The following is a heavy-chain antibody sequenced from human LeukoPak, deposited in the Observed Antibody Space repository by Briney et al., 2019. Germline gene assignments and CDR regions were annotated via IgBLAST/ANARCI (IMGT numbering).Heavy chain of an antibody. CDR3: ASASGGNLNFDY. V-gene: IGHV4-4*07. CDR1: GVSISSYY. CDR2: TYSSGST. J-gene: IGHJ4*02. Sequence: SETLFLTCTVSGVSISSYYWSWIRQPAGKGLEWIGRTYSSGSTTYNPSLKSRVTMSVDTSKNQFSLRLTSVTAADTAVYYCASASGGNLNFDYWGQGTLVTVSS. D-gene: IGHD2-15*01.